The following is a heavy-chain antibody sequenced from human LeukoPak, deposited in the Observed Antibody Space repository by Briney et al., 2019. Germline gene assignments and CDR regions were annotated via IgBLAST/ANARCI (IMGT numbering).Heavy chain of an antibody. CDR2: INPNSGGT. J-gene: IGHJ4*02. V-gene: IGHV1-2*02. D-gene: IGHD6-13*01. Sequence: ASVNVSCKASGYTFTGYYMHWVRQAPGQGLAWMGWINPNSGGTNYAQKFQGRVTMTRDTSISTAYMEMSRLRSDDTAVYYCARELYSSSWPGFDYWGQGTLVTVSS. CDR3: ARELYSSSWPGFDY. CDR1: GYTFTGYY.